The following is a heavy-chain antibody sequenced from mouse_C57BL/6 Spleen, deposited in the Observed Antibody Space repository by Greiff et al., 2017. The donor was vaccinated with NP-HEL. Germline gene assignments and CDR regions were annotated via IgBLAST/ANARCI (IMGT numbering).Heavy chain of an antibody. CDR2: IDPSDSET. J-gene: IGHJ2*01. V-gene: IGHV1-52*01. D-gene: IGHD2-2*01. CDR3: AREHGYHYFDY. CDR1: GYTFTSYW. Sequence: VQLQQPGAELVRPGSSVKLSCKASGYTFTSYWMHWVKQRPIQGLEWIGNIDPSDSETHYNQKFKDKATLTVDKSSSTAYMQLSSLTSEDSAVYYCAREHGYHYFDYWGQGTTLTVSS.